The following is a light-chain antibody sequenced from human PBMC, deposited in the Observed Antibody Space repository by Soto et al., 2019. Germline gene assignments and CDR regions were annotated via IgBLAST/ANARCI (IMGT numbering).Light chain of an antibody. CDR2: AAS. CDR3: QQTHTTFT. J-gene: IGKJ4*01. Sequence: DIQMTQSPSSLSASVGDRVTITCRVIQSISTYLNWYQQKPGKVPKLLIYAASSLQSGVPSRFCGSGSGTDFTLTISSLQPEDFATYYCQQTHTTFTFGGGTTVEIK. CDR1: QSISTY. V-gene: IGKV1-39*01.